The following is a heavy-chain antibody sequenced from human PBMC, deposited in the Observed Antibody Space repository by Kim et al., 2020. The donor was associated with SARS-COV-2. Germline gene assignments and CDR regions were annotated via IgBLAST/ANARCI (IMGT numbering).Heavy chain of an antibody. CDR3: ARSKSPDYGDYIVFEY. Sequence: SETLSLTCTVSGGSISSGGYYWSWIRQHPGKGLEWIGYIYYSGSTYYNPSLKSRVTISVDTSKNQFSLKLSSVTAADTAVYYCARSKSPDYGDYIVFEYWGQGTLVTVSS. CDR1: GGSISSGGYY. V-gene: IGHV4-31*03. J-gene: IGHJ4*02. D-gene: IGHD4-17*01. CDR2: IYYSGST.